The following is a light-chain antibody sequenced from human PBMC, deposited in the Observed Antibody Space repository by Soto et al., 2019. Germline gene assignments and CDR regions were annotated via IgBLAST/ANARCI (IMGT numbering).Light chain of an antibody. CDR1: SSNIGNNY. CDR3: AAWDDSLSAWV. V-gene: IGLV1-47*01. J-gene: IGLJ3*02. Sequence: QSVLTQPPSASGTPGLRVTISCSGSSSNIGNNYVYWYQHLPGTAPKLLIYRNTQRPSGVPDRFSGSKSGTSASLAISGLRSEDEADYYCAAWDDSLSAWVFGGGTKLTVL. CDR2: RNT.